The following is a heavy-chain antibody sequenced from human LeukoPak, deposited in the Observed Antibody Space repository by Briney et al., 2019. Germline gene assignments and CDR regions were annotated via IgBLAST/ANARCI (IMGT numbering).Heavy chain of an antibody. CDR2: ISAYNGNT. Sequence: ASVKVSCKASGYTFTSYGISWVRQAPGQGLEWMGWISAYNGNTNYAQKLQGRVTMTTDKSTSTAYMELSSLRSEDTAVYYCARANLPDYYGSGSYYPPPDYYYYMDVWGKGTTVTVSS. V-gene: IGHV1-18*01. D-gene: IGHD3-10*01. CDR1: GYTFTSYG. CDR3: ARANLPDYYGSGSYYPPPDYYYYMDV. J-gene: IGHJ6*03.